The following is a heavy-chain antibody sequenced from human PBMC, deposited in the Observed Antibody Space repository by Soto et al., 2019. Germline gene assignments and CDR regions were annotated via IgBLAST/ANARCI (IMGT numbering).Heavy chain of an antibody. J-gene: IGHJ4*02. CDR1: GYTFTSYD. CDR2: MNPNTDNT. CDR3: TRGGAMARRAYDY. Sequence: ASVKVSCKASGYTFTSYDINWVRQATGQGLEWMGWMNPNTDNTGYTQKFQGRVTMTRNTSISTAYMELSSLRSDDTAVYYCTRGGAMARRAYDYWGKGTLVTVSS. V-gene: IGHV1-8*01. D-gene: IGHD1-26*01.